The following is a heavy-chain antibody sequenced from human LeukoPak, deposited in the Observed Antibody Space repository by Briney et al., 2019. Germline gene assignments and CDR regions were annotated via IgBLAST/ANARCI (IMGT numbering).Heavy chain of an antibody. CDR2: IDHNGNT. J-gene: IGHJ4*02. CDR3: ASRGGGSGHPYYFDY. V-gene: IGHV4-4*02. D-gene: IGHD3-16*01. Sequence: SETLSLTCGVSGASISRSTWWSWVRQPPEKGPEWIGEIDHNGNTNYSPSLKSRVTISVDKSNNQFSLKLNYVTAADTAVYYCASRGGGSGHPYYFDYWGQGTLVTVSS. CDR1: GASISRSTW.